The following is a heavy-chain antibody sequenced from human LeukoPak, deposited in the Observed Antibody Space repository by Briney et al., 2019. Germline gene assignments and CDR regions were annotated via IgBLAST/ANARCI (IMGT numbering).Heavy chain of an antibody. CDR2: ISAKNGNT. D-gene: IGHD2-21*02. CDR1: GYTLSSYG. Sequence: GASVKVSCKAPGYTLSSYGITWVRQAPGQGLEWMGWISAKNGNTNYAQKFQGRVTMTTDTSTNTAYMDLRGLRSDDTAVYYCARLKESMVTNRGYFDYWGQGTLVTVSS. CDR3: ARLKESMVTNRGYFDY. J-gene: IGHJ4*02. V-gene: IGHV1-18*01.